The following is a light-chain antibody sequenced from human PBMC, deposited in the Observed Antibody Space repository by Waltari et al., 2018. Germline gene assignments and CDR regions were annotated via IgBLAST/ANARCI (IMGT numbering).Light chain of an antibody. V-gene: IGLV4-69*01. CDR1: SRHSSNV. CDR3: QTGGHGTWV. CDR2: VNREGSH. J-gene: IGLJ3*02. Sequence: LVLTQSPSSSASLGASVKLTSTLSSRHSSNVIAWLQQQPKKGPRYLIKVNREGSHNQGDEIPARFSGSSSGAERYLTISSLQSEDEADYYCQTGGHGTWVFGGGTKLTVL.